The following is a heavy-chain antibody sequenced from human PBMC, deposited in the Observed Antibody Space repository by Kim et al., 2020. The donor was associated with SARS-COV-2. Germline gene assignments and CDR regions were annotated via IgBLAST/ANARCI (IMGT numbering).Heavy chain of an antibody. CDR2: IIAIIGKA. Sequence: ASVKVSCKASGYTFSSYAISWVRQAPGQGLEWMGWIIAIIGKANYAQKFQGRVTITTDTSTSTAYMELSSLRSEDTAVYYCARGGRNRSDEHALDYWGQG. V-gene: IGHV1-18*04. J-gene: IGHJ4*02. CDR3: ARGGRNRSDEHALDY. CDR1: GYTFSSYA. D-gene: IGHD3-3*01.